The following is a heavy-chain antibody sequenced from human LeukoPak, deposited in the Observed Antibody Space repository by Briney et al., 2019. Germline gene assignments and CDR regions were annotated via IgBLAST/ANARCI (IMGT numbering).Heavy chain of an antibody. CDR3: ARDLSATIRAYDY. V-gene: IGHV3-21*01. J-gene: IGHJ4*02. Sequence: GGSLRLSCAASGFILSDYNMNWVRQAPGKGLEWVSFIAISGSYITYADSVKGRFTISRDNAKTSLYLQMNSLRAEDTAVYYCARDLSATIRAYDYWGQGTLVTVSS. CDR1: GFILSDYN. CDR2: IAISGSYI. D-gene: IGHD1-26*01.